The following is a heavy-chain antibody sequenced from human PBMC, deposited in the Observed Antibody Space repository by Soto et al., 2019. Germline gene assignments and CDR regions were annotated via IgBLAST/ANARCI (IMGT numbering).Heavy chain of an antibody. J-gene: IGHJ2*01. CDR1: GGSISSSNW. CDR3: ARGRGDTAMGLIWYFDL. Sequence: TLSITCAVSGGSISSSNWWSWVRQPPGKGLEWIGEIYHSGSTNYNPSLKSRVTISVDKSKNQFSLKLSSVTAADTAVYYCARGRGDTAMGLIWYFDLWVRGTLVTVPS. V-gene: IGHV4-4*02. CDR2: IYHSGST. D-gene: IGHD5-18*01.